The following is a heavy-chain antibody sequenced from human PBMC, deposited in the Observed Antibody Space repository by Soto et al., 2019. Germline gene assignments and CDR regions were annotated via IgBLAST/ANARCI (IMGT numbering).Heavy chain of an antibody. J-gene: IGHJ4*02. CDR3: AKDLLRYYYDSSGYYPLDY. D-gene: IGHD3-22*01. CDR2: ISGSGGST. CDR1: GFTFSSYA. Sequence: VGSLRLSCAASGFTFSSYAMSWVRQAPGKGLEWVSAISGSGGSTYYADSVKGRFTISRDNSKNTLYLQMNSLRAEDTAVYYCAKDLLRYYYDSSGYYPLDYWGQGTLVTVSS. V-gene: IGHV3-23*01.